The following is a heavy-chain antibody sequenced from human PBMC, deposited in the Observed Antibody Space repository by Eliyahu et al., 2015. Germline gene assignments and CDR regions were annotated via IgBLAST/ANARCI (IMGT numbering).Heavy chain of an antibody. Sequence: QLQLHESGPGLVKPSETLSLTCXXSXCXXGSSPYYWAWIRQPPGKGLEWIGTIYYSGSTYYNPSLKSRVTMSVDTSNNQLSLRLSSVTAADTAVYFCARHRSYYELFDLWGQGTLVTVSS. CDR2: IYYSGST. J-gene: IGHJ5*02. D-gene: IGHD3-22*01. CDR1: XCXXGSSPYY. CDR3: ARHRSYYELFDL. V-gene: IGHV4-39*01.